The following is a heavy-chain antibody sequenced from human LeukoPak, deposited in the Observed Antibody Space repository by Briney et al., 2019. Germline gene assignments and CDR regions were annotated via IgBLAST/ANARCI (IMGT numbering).Heavy chain of an antibody. D-gene: IGHD3-10*01. Sequence: PSQTLSLTCTVSGRSISSGGYYCNWIRQHPGKGLEWIGYIYYSGSTYYNPSLKSRVTISIDTSKNQFSLNLSSVTAADTAVYYCARDRVRGTITYAGFDPWGQGTLVTVSS. CDR1: GRSISSGGYY. CDR3: ARDRVRGTITYAGFDP. CDR2: IYYSGST. V-gene: IGHV4-31*03. J-gene: IGHJ5*02.